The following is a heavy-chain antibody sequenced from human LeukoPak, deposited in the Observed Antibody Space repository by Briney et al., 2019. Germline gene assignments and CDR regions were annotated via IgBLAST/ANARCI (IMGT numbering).Heavy chain of an antibody. Sequence: SVTVSCKASGGTFSSYAISWVRQAPGQGLEWMGGIIPIFGTANYAQKFQGRVTITADESTSTAYMELSSLRSEDTAVYYCARSKRSARETYYFDYWGQGTLVTVSS. D-gene: IGHD3-10*01. V-gene: IGHV1-69*13. J-gene: IGHJ4*02. CDR1: GGTFSSYA. CDR3: ARSKRSARETYYFDY. CDR2: IIPIFGTA.